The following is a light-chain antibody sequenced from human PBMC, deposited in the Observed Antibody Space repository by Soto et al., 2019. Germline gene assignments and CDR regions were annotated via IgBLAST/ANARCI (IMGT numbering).Light chain of an antibody. V-gene: IGKV3-15*01. Sequence: EIVLTQSPATLSLSPGGKATLSRRASQSVSSDLAWYHQKPGQGPSLLIYGTSTRAGGVPARFSGGGSGTEFTLTITSLQSEDFAVYYCHQYNGWPRTFGQGTKVDIK. J-gene: IGKJ1*01. CDR1: QSVSSD. CDR2: GTS. CDR3: HQYNGWPRT.